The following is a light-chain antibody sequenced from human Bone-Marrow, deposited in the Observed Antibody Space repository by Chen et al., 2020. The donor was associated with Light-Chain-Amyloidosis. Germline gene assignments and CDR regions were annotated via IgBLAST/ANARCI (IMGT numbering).Light chain of an antibody. Sequence: QSVLTPPPSTSGPPGPRVTISCSGSTSNIGTYTVNWYRQVPVTAPRPLSQSDNLRPSGVPDRFSGSKSGTSASLAISWLQSEDEADYYCAAWDDSLNGVVFGGGTKLTVL. CDR3: AAWDDSLNGVV. J-gene: IGLJ2*01. V-gene: IGLV1-44*01. CDR1: TSNIGTYT. CDR2: SDN.